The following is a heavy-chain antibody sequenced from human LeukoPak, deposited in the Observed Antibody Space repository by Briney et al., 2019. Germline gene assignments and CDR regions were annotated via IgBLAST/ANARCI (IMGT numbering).Heavy chain of an antibody. J-gene: IGHJ4*02. D-gene: IGHD6-25*01. V-gene: IGHV4-4*09. CDR2: IYTSGST. Sequence: PSETLSLTCTVSGGSISSYSWSWIRQPPGKGLEWIGYIYTSGSTNYNPSHKSRVTISVDTSKNQFSLKLSSVTAADTAVYYCARTIAAAGRDYFDYWGQGTLVTVSS. CDR3: ARTIAAAGRDYFDY. CDR1: GGSISSYS.